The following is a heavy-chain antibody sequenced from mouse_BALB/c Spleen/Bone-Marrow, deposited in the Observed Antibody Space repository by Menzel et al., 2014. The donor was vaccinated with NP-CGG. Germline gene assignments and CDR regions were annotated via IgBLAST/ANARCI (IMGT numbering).Heavy chain of an antibody. D-gene: IGHD1-1*01. CDR2: INPSNGRT. CDR1: GYTFTSYW. J-gene: IGHJ2*01. CDR3: ARRTTTVVATDY. V-gene: IGHV1S81*02. Sequence: QAQLKESGAELVKPGASVKLSCKASGYTFTSYWMHWVKQRPGQGLEWIGEINPSNGRTNYNEKFKSKATLTVDKSSSTAYMQLSSLTSEDSAVYYCARRTTTVVATDYWGQGTTLTVSS.